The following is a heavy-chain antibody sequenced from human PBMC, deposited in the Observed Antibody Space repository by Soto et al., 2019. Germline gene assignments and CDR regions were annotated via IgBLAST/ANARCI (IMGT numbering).Heavy chain of an antibody. V-gene: IGHV3-13*04. J-gene: IGHJ4*02. CDR1: GFTFSSYD. CDR3: ARGDTMVRGTILAYFDY. Sequence: EVQLVESGGGLVQPGGSLRLSCAASGFTFSSYDMHWVRQATGKGMEWVSAIGTAGDTYYPGSVKGRFTISRENAKNSLYIQLNSLRARDTAVYYCARGDTMVRGTILAYFDYWGQGTLVTVSS. CDR2: IGTAGDT. D-gene: IGHD3-10*01.